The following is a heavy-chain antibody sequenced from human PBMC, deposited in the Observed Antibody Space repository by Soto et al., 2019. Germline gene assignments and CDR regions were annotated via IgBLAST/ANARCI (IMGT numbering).Heavy chain of an antibody. CDR3: TRGIAWGVVTSTYYYYGMDV. J-gene: IGHJ6*02. CDR1: GFTFGDYA. V-gene: IGHV3-49*03. CDR2: IRSKAYGGTT. D-gene: IGHD3-3*01. Sequence: GGSLRLSCTASGFTFGDYAMSWFRQAPGKGLEWVGFIRSKAYGGTTEYAASVKGRFTISRDDSKSIAYLQMNSLKTEDTAVYYCTRGIAWGVVTSTYYYYGMDVWGQGTTVTVSS.